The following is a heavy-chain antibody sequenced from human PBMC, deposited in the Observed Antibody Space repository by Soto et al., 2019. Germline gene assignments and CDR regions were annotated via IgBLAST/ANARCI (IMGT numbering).Heavy chain of an antibody. J-gene: IGHJ4*02. Sequence: SETLSLTCTVSGGSISSSSYYWGWIRQPPGKGLEWIGSIYYSGSTYYNPSLKSRVTISVDTSKNQFSLKLSSVTAADTAVYYCASPFGGLTVNPADKWGQGTLVTVSS. CDR1: GGSISSSSYY. V-gene: IGHV4-39*01. CDR2: IYYSGST. CDR3: ASPFGGLTVNPADK. D-gene: IGHD3-16*01.